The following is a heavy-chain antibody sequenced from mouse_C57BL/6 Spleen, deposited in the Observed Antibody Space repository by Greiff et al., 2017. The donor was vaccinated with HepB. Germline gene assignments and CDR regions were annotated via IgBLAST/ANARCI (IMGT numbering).Heavy chain of an antibody. D-gene: IGHD2-1*01. V-gene: IGHV1-69*01. J-gene: IGHJ1*03. Sequence: QVQLQQPGAELVMPGASVKLSCKASGYTFTSYWMHWVKQRPGQGLEWIGEIDPSDSYTNYNQKFKGKSTLTVDKSSSTAYMQLSSLTSEDSAVYYCARDGNYAHWYFDVWGTRTTVTVSS. CDR2: IDPSDSYT. CDR3: ARDGNYAHWYFDV. CDR1: GYTFTSYW.